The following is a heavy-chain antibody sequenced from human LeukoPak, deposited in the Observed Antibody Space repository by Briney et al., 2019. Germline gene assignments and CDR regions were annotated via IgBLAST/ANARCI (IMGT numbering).Heavy chain of an antibody. CDR3: ARARAVDGTLGYYYYGMDV. CDR2: INHSGST. Sequence: SETLSLTCAVYGGSFSGYYWSWIRQPPGKGLEWIGEINHSGSTNYNPSLKSRVTIPVDTSKNQFSLKLSSVTAADTAVYYCARARAVDGTLGYYYYGMDVWGQGTTVTVSS. V-gene: IGHV4-34*01. J-gene: IGHJ6*02. CDR1: GGSFSGYY. D-gene: IGHD6-19*01.